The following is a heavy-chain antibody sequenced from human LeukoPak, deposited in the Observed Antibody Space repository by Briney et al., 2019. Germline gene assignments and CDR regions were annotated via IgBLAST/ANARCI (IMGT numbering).Heavy chain of an antibody. CDR2: INPNSGGT. D-gene: IGHD3-22*01. CDR1: GYTFTGHY. J-gene: IGHJ4*02. Sequence: ASVKVSCKASGYTFTGHYMHWVRQAPGQGLEWMGWINPNSGGTNYAQKFQGRVTMTRDTSISTAYMELSRLRSDDTAVYYCARGLHYDSSGYYRWGQGTLVTVSS. CDR3: ARGLHYDSSGYYR. V-gene: IGHV1-2*02.